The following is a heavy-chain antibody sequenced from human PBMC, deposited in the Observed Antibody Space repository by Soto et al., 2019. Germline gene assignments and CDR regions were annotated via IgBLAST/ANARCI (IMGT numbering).Heavy chain of an antibody. V-gene: IGHV1-2*02. J-gene: IGHJ5*02. Sequence: QVQLVQSGAEVKKPGASVKVSCKASGYTFTAYYMHWVLQAPGQGLEWMGWINPNSGGTYHAQNFQGRVTMNRETSTTTAYMELASLRSDDPAVYYCARGGGRGYNELDPWGHGTLVIVSS. CDR1: GYTFTAYY. D-gene: IGHD5-12*01. CDR2: INPNSGGT. CDR3: ARGGGRGYNELDP.